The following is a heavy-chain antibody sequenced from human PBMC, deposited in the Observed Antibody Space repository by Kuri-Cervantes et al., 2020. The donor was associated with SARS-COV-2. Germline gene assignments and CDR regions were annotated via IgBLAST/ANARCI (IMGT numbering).Heavy chain of an antibody. Sequence: SVKVSCKTSGGSFRTFIISWVRQAPGQGLEWMGGISPLFGKANYAQKFQGRVTIIADESTSTVYMEVSSLRFEDTAVYYCTKEKGNTYGFDYWGQGTLVTVSS. CDR3: TKEKGNTYGFDY. CDR1: GGSFRTFI. J-gene: IGHJ4*02. CDR2: ISPLFGKA. D-gene: IGHD5-18*01. V-gene: IGHV1-69*13.